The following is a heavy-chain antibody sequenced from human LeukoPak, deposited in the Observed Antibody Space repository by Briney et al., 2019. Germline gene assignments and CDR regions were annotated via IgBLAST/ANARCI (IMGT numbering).Heavy chain of an antibody. CDR3: ARLSSSYPLWFDP. CDR1: GGSFSGYY. Sequence: SETLSLTCAVYGGSFSGYYWSWIRQPPGKGLEWIGEINHSGSTNYNPSLKSRVTISVDKSKNQFSLKLSSVTAADTAVYYCARLSSSYPLWFDPWGQGTLVTVSS. J-gene: IGHJ5*02. CDR2: INHSGST. D-gene: IGHD6-13*01. V-gene: IGHV4-34*01.